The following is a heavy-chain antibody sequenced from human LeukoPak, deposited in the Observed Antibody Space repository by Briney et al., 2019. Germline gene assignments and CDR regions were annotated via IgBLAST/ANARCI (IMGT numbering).Heavy chain of an antibody. CDR2: IKEDGSEI. V-gene: IGHV3-7*01. Sequence: QPGGSLRLSCAASAFTFSNYWMSWIRQAPGKGLEWVANIKEDGSEITYVDSVKGRFTISRDNAKNSLYLQMNSLRVDDTAVYYCARDRGYSTFDYWGQGTLVTVSS. J-gene: IGHJ4*02. CDR3: ARDRGYSTFDY. CDR1: AFTFSNYW. D-gene: IGHD4-23*01.